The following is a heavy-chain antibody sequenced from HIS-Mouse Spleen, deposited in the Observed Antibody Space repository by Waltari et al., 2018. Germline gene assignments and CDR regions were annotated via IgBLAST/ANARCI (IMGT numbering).Heavy chain of an antibody. D-gene: IGHD2-8*01. Sequence: QVQLVESGGGVVQPGRSLRLSCAASGFTFSSYGMHWVRQAPGKGVEGVAVIWYDGSNKYYADSVKGRFTISRDNSKNTLYLQMNSLRAEDTAVYYCAKGGLMVYAIGDYWGQGTLVTVSS. CDR2: IWYDGSNK. J-gene: IGHJ4*02. CDR3: AKGGLMVYAIGDY. V-gene: IGHV3-33*06. CDR1: GFTFSSYG.